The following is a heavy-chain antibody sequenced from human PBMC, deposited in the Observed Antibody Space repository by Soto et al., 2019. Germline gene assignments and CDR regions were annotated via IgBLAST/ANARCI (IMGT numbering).Heavy chain of an antibody. J-gene: IGHJ5*02. D-gene: IGHD3-10*01. CDR2: IIPVFGTT. V-gene: IGHV1-69*01. CDR1: GDSFGSCA. CDR3: AREPFGRFDP. Sequence: QMQLVQSGPEVKKPGSSVKVSCKASGDSFGSCAVSWVRQAPGQGLEWMGAIIPVFGTTNYTQKFQGRVTITADDSTTTAYMELSSLRSDDTAVYYCAREPFGRFDPWGQGTLVTVSS.